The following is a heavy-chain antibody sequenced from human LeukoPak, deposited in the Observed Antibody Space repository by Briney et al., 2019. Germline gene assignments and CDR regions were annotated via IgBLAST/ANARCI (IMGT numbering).Heavy chain of an antibody. D-gene: IGHD3-22*01. J-gene: IGHJ6*03. CDR3: ARGSRGYSYYYYMDV. Sequence: SETLSLTCAVYGGSFSGYYWSWLRQPPGKGLEWIGEINHSGSTNYDPSLKSRVTISVDTSKSQFSLKLSSVTAADTAVYYCARGSRGYSYYYYMDVWGKGTTVTVSS. CDR2: INHSGST. CDR1: GGSFSGYY. V-gene: IGHV4-34*01.